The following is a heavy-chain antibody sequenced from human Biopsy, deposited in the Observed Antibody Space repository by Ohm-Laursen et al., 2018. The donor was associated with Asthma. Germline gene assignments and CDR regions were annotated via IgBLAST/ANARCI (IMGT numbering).Heavy chain of an antibody. D-gene: IGHD4-23*01. Sequence: SLRLSCTAPGLVFSQSGMHWVRQAPGKGLEWVALISSDGHNKYYKDSVKGRFTISRDNSKLRLYLEINSLRVEDSAVYYCARESGQDSGGTGAFDRWGQGIMVAVSS. J-gene: IGHJ3*02. CDR1: GLVFSQSG. V-gene: IGHV3-30*03. CDR3: ARESGQDSGGTGAFDR. CDR2: ISSDGHNK.